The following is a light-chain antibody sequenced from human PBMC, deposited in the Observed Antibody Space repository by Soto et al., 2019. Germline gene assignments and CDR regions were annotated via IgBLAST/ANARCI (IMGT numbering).Light chain of an antibody. J-gene: IGKJ4*01. CDR1: QTVFFSSNNKNY. CDR2: WAS. CDR3: QKYYDSPPFT. Sequence: DIVMTQSPDSLAVSLGERATINCKSSQTVFFSSNNKNYLAWYQQKPGQPPKLLIYWASTRESGVPDRFSGSGSGTDFTLTISSLQAEDVAVYYCQKYYDSPPFTFGGGTKVDIK. V-gene: IGKV4-1*01.